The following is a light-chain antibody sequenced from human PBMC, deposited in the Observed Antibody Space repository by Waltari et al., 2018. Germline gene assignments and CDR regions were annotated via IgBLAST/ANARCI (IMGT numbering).Light chain of an antibody. CDR2: WAS. V-gene: IGKV4-1*01. CDR1: QRFISSFHNKNY. Sequence: DIVMTQSPDSLAVSLGEWATIHCKPSQRFISSFHNKNYLTWFQQKAGEPPKLLIFWASTRESGVPDRFSGSGSGTDFTLTISGLQAEDVAVYYCQQYSATPPTFGQGTKVEIK. J-gene: IGKJ1*01. CDR3: QQYSATPPT.